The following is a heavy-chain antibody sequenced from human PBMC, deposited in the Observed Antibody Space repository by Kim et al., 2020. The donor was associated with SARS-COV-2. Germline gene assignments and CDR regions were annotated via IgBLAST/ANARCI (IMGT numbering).Heavy chain of an antibody. CDR3: ASPAFTSGKEPPGY. CDR1: GYTFSGNA. D-gene: IGHD3-10*01. CDR2: INTNTGNP. V-gene: IGHV7-4-1*02. Sequence: ASVKVSCKASGYTFSGNATNWVRQAPGQGFEWMGWINTNTGNPTYAQGFTGRFVFSLDTSVSTTYLQISGLKAEDTAVYYCASPAFTSGKEPPGYWGQGTLVTVSS. J-gene: IGHJ4*02.